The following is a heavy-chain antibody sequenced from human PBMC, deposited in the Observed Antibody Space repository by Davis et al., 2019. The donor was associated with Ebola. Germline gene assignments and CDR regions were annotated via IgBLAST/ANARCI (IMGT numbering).Heavy chain of an antibody. CDR2: TDHSGIT. D-gene: IGHD2-2*01. Sequence: PSETLSLTCRVSGFSISSGYYWGWIRQSPGGGLEWIGNTDHSGITYNNPSLKNRVTMSVDPSKNQISLKLSSVTAADTAVYYCARDCTSSTCRIYYYGMDGWGPGTTVTVSS. CDR3: ARDCTSSTCRIYYYGMDG. J-gene: IGHJ6*02. CDR1: GFSISSGYY. V-gene: IGHV4-38-2*02.